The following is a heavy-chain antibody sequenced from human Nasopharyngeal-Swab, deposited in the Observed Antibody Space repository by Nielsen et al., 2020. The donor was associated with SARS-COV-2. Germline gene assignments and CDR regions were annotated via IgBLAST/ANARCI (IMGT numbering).Heavy chain of an antibody. Sequence: ASVKVSCKASGYTFTGYYIHWVRQAPGQGLEWMGWVNPTTGATNYVQKFQGWVTMTRDTSISTAYMELNRLRSDDTAVYYCARGSRAGSVIQPCFHYWGQGTLVTVSS. CDR1: GYTFTGYY. V-gene: IGHV1-2*04. CDR3: ARGSRAGSVIQPCFHY. J-gene: IGHJ4*02. D-gene: IGHD5-18*01. CDR2: VNPTTGAT.